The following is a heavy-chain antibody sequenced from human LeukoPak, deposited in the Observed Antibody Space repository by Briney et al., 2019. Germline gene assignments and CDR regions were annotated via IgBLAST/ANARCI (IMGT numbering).Heavy chain of an antibody. CDR2: IRSKAYGGTT. D-gene: IGHD2-21*02. Sequence: GGSLRLSCTASGFTFGDYGMSWFRQAPGKGLEWVGFIRSKAYGGTTEYAASVKGRFTISRDDSQSVADLQTNNLKTADTAVYYCSRNGDHNPGDYWGQGTLVTVSS. V-gene: IGHV3-49*03. CDR1: GFTFGDYG. CDR3: SRNGDHNPGDY. J-gene: IGHJ4*02.